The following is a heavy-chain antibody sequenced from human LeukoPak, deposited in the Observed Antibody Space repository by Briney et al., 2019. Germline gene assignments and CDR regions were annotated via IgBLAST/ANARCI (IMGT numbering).Heavy chain of an antibody. CDR1: GYTFTGYY. Sequence: ASVKVSCKASGYTFTGYYMHWVRQAPGQGLEWMGWINPNSGGTNYAQKLQGRVTMTTDTSTSTAYMELRSLRSDDTAVYYCARSQGYSYGHGVDYWGQGTLVTVSS. D-gene: IGHD5-18*01. CDR2: INPNSGGT. CDR3: ARSQGYSYGHGVDY. J-gene: IGHJ4*02. V-gene: IGHV1-2*02.